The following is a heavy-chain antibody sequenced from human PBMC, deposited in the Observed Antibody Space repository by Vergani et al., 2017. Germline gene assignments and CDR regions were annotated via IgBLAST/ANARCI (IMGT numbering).Heavy chain of an antibody. J-gene: IGHJ6*03. Sequence: QVQLQESGPGLVKPSETLSLTCTVSGGPISSYYWSWIRQPPGKGLEWIGYVYYSGSTNYNPSLKSRLTMSVDTSKTHFSLKLSSVTAADTAVYYCAGGYGYMDVWGKGTTVTVSS. CDR1: GGPISSYY. V-gene: IGHV4-59*01. CDR3: AGGYGYMDV. D-gene: IGHD6-13*01. CDR2: VYYSGST.